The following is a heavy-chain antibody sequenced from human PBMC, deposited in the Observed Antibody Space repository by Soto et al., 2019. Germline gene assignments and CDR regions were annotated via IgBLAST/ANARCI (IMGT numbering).Heavy chain of an antibody. CDR3: ARDKTTGLFDY. Sequence: PSETLSLTCAVYGGSFSGYYWSWIRQPPGKGLEWIGEINHSGSTNYNPSLKSRVTISVDTSKNQFSLKLSSVTAADTAVYYCARDKTTGLFDYWGQGTPVTVSS. J-gene: IGHJ4*02. CDR2: INHSGST. V-gene: IGHV4-34*01. D-gene: IGHD1-7*01. CDR1: GGSFSGYY.